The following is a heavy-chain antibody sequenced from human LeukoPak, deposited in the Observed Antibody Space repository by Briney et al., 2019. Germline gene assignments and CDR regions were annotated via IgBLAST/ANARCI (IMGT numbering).Heavy chain of an antibody. Sequence: RGSLRLSCAASGFTVSSKYMTWVRQAPGKGLEWVSVIYRGGNTYYADSVKGRFSISRDNSKNTVYLQMNSLRAEDTAVYYCATFSYAGNAGGSAGSWGQGTLVTVSS. CDR3: ATFSYAGNAGGSAGS. V-gene: IGHV3-53*01. CDR2: IYRGGNT. CDR1: GFTVSSKY. J-gene: IGHJ5*02. D-gene: IGHD4-23*01.